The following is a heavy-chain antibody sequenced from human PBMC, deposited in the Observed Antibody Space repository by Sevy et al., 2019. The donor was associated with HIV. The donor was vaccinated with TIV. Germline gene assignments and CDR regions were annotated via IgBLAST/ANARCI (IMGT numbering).Heavy chain of an antibody. J-gene: IGHJ3*02. D-gene: IGHD3-22*01. CDR3: TRDYYYDSRNDAFDI. Sequence: GGSLRLSCTASGFTFGDYAMSWFRQAPGKGLEWVGFIRSKAYGGTTEYAASVKGRFTISRDDSKIIAYLQMNSLKTEDTAVYYCTRDYYYDSRNDAFDIWGQGTMVTVSS. CDR2: IRSKAYGGTT. CDR1: GFTFGDYA. V-gene: IGHV3-49*03.